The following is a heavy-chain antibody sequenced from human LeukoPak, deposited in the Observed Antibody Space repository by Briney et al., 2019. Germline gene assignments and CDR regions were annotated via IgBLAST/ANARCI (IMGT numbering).Heavy chain of an antibody. CDR2: INHSGST. CDR3: AREALGPNWFDP. D-gene: IGHD1-26*01. V-gene: IGHV4-34*01. J-gene: IGHJ5*02. CDR1: GGSFSGYY. Sequence: PSETLSLTCAVYGGSFSGYYWSWIRQPPGKGLEWIGEINHSGSTNYNPSLKSRVTISVDTSKNQFSLKLSSVTAADTAVYYCAREALGPNWFDPWGQGTLVTVSS.